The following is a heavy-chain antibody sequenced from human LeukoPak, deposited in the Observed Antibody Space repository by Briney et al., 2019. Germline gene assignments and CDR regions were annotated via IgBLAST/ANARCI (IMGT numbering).Heavy chain of an antibody. D-gene: IGHD2-2*01. CDR3: ATAGGIVVVPAAFDY. J-gene: IGHJ4*02. V-gene: IGHV1-24*01. CDR2: FDPEDGET. CDR1: RDTLTEFS. Sequence: GASVKVSCKVSRDTLTEFSIHWVRQARGKGLEWMGGFDPEDGETIYAQKFQGRVTMTEDTSTDTPYMELSSLRSEDTAVYYCATAGGIVVVPAAFDYWGQGTLVTVSS.